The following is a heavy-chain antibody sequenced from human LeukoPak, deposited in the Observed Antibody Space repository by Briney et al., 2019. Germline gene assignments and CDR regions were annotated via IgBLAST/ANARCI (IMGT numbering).Heavy chain of an antibody. Sequence: KPGGSLRLSCAASGFTFSSYSMNWVRQAPGKGLEWVSSISSSSSYIYYADSVEGRFTISRDNAKNSLYLQMNSLRAEDTAVYYCARRMATTKPLDYWGQGTLVTVSS. D-gene: IGHD5-24*01. CDR2: ISSSSSYI. J-gene: IGHJ4*02. V-gene: IGHV3-21*01. CDR1: GFTFSSYS. CDR3: ARRMATTKPLDY.